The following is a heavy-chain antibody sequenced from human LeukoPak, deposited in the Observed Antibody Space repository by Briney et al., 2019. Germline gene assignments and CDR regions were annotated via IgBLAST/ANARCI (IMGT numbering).Heavy chain of an antibody. D-gene: IGHD3-10*01. CDR2: ISGDGFST. CDR3: VKWGGRRAFDI. J-gene: IGHJ3*02. Sequence: PGGSLRLSCAASGFTFDDYAMHWVRQAPGKGLEWVSLISGDGFSTYYGDSVKGRFTISRDNTKNSLDLQMNSLRTEDTALYYCVKWGGRRAFDIWGQGTMVTVSS. CDR1: GFTFDDYA. V-gene: IGHV3-43*02.